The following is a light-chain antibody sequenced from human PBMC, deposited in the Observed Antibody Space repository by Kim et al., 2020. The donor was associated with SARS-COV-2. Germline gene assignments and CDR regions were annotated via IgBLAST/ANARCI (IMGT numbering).Light chain of an antibody. V-gene: IGKV3-15*01. CDR1: QSVNSN. CDR3: QHFYNWPLT. CDR2: GAS. Sequence: VSPGERAPLSCRASQSVNSNLAWYQQKPGQAPRLLIYGASTRATGIPARFSGSGSGTEFTLTISSLQSEDFAVYYCQHFYNWPLTFGGGTKVDIK. J-gene: IGKJ4*01.